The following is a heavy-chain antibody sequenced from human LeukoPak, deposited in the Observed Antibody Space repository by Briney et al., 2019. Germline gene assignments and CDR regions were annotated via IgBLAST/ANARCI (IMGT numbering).Heavy chain of an antibody. D-gene: IGHD2-15*01. J-gene: IGHJ5*02. V-gene: IGHV3-30*02. CDR1: GITFSTSG. Sequence: GGSLRLSCAASGITFSTSGMHWVRQAPGRGLEWVAFMRHDGSNEKYADSVNGRFTISRDNSKNTLYLQMNSLIVEDTAVYYCAKDRTVVVAAYGGWFAPWGQGTLVTVSS. CDR2: MRHDGSNE. CDR3: AKDRTVVVAAYGGWFAP.